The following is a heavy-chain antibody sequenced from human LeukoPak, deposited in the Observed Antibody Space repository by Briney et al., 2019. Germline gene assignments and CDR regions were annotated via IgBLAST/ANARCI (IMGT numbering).Heavy chain of an antibody. D-gene: IGHD3-22*01. CDR3: AKYDYYDSSRSHV. J-gene: IGHJ4*02. CDR1: GFTFSSYA. V-gene: IGHV3-23*01. CDR2: VSGSGDST. Sequence: GGSLRLSCAVSGFTFSSYAMSWVRQAPGKGLEWASGVSGSGDSTYYADSVKGRFTISRDNSKNTLYLQMNSLRAEDTAIYYCAKYDYYDSSRSHVGGQGTLVTVSS.